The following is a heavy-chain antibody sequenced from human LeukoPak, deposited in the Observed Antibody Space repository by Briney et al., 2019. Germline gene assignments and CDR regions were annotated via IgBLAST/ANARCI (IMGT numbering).Heavy chain of an antibody. CDR3: ARGYYDFWSGKPNWFDP. J-gene: IGHJ5*02. Sequence: PSETLSLTCAVSGYSISSGYYWGWIRQPPGKGLEWIGSIYHSGSTYYNPSLKSRVTISVDTSKNQFSLKLSSVTAADTAVCYCARGYYDFWSGKPNWFDPWGQGTLVTVSS. CDR1: GYSISSGYY. CDR2: IYHSGST. D-gene: IGHD3-3*01. V-gene: IGHV4-38-2*01.